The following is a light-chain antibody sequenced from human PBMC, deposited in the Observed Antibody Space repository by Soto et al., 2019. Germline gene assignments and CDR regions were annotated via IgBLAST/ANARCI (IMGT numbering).Light chain of an antibody. CDR2: GAS. J-gene: IGKJ1*01. V-gene: IGKV3-20*01. CDR3: QQYGSSPWT. CDR1: QSVSSSY. Sequence: ETVMTQSRATLSVAPGERATRSWTSSQSVSSSYLAWYQQKPGQAPRLLIYGASSRATGIPDRFSGSGSGTDFTLTISRLEPEDFAVYYCQQYGSSPWTFGQGTKVDIK.